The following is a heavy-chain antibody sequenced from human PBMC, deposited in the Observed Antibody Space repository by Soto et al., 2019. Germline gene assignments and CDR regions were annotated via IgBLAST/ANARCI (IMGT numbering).Heavy chain of an antibody. CDR2: ISAYNGNT. Sequence: SVKVSCKASGYTFTRYGISGVGQSGLRGRDGMGCISAYNGNTNYAQKLQGRVTMTTDTSTSTAYMELRSLRSDDTAVYYCARGGWAVVVPAAKSPPHNWFDPWGQGTLVTVSS. CDR1: GYTFTRYG. J-gene: IGHJ5*02. V-gene: IGHV1-18*04. CDR3: ARGGWAVVVPAAKSPPHNWFDP. D-gene: IGHD2-2*01.